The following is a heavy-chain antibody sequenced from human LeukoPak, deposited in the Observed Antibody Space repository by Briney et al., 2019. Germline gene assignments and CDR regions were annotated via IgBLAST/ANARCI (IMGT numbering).Heavy chain of an antibody. Sequence: GGSLRLSYAVSGFSVTSNYMSWVRQAPGKGLEWVSVIYSGGSTYYADSVKGRFTISRDNSKNALYLQMNSLRAEDTAVYYCASWYEIHWGQGTLVTVSS. J-gene: IGHJ4*02. CDR3: ASWYEIH. CDR1: GFSVTSNY. V-gene: IGHV3-53*01. CDR2: IYSGGST. D-gene: IGHD6-13*01.